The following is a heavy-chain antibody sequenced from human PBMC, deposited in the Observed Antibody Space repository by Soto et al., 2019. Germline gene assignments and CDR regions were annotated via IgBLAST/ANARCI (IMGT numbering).Heavy chain of an antibody. Sequence: ASVKGACKASGYTLTVYYRRWVRQAPGQGLEWMGWINPNRGGTNYAQKFQGWVTISRDNSKNTLFLQMYSLRSEDTAVYYCARGEHCSSKSRPIFYYYGLDVWGQAPTVTVSS. V-gene: IGHV1-2*04. CDR2: INPNRGGT. CDR3: ARGEHCSSKSRPIFYYYGLDV. CDR1: GYTLTVYY. J-gene: IGHJ6*02. D-gene: IGHD2-2*01.